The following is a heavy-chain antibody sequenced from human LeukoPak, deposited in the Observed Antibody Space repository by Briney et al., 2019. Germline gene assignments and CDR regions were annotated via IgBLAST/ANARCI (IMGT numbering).Heavy chain of an antibody. CDR3: ARDYAAVAGYYFDY. D-gene: IGHD6-19*01. J-gene: IGHJ4*02. V-gene: IGHV4-4*07. CDR2: IYSSGST. CDR1: GGSISSYY. Sequence: PSETLSLTCTVSGGSISSYYWSWIRQPAGKGLEWIGRIYSSGSTNYNPSLKGRVAMSVDTSNNQFSLKLSSVTAADTAVYYCARDYAAVAGYYFDYWGQGTLVTVSS.